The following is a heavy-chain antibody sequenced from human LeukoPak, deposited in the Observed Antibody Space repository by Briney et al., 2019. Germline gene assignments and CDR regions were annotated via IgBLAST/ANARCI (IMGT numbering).Heavy chain of an antibody. CDR2: INPNSGGT. J-gene: IGHJ5*02. D-gene: IGHD6-19*01. CDR1: GYTFTGYY. CDR3: ARDGLGAVAWGNNWFDP. Sequence: ASVKVSCKASGYTFTGYYMHWVRQAPGQGLEWMGWINPNSGGTNYAQKFQGRVTMTRDTSISTAYMELSRLRSDDTAVYYCARDGLGAVAWGNNWFDPWGQGTLVTVSS. V-gene: IGHV1-2*02.